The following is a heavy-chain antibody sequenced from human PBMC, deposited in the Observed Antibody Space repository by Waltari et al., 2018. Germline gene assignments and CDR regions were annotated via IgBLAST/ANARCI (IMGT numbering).Heavy chain of an antibody. CDR1: GFSLSSGYY. CDR2: FYHSGRT. CDR3: ARAEGVAAGGKAYNYFDP. Sequence: QVRLQESGPGLVKASETLSLTCSVSGFSLSSGYYWAWIRLSPVQGPEWIGSFYHSGRTYYTPSLESRVTMSVDTSKNQFSLKMSSVNTADTARYYCARAEGVAAGGKAYNYFDPWGHGIVVTVSS. D-gene: IGHD6-13*01. J-gene: IGHJ5*02. V-gene: IGHV4-38-2*02.